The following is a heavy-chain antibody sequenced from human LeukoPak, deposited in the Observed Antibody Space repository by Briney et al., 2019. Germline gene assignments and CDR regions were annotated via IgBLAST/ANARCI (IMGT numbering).Heavy chain of an antibody. CDR3: ARVSGKQSSSWYAFDI. D-gene: IGHD6-13*01. CDR1: AFTFSSYE. Sequence: GWSLRLSCAASAFTFSSYEMNWVRQAPGKGLEWVSYISSGSTIYYADSVKGRFTISRDNAKNPLYLQMNSLRAEDTAVYYCARVSGKQSSSWYAFDIWGQGTMVTVSS. V-gene: IGHV3-48*03. J-gene: IGHJ3*02. CDR2: ISSGSTI.